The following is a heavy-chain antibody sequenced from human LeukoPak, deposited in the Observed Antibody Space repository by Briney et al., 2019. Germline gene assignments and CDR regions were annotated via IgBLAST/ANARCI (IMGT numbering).Heavy chain of an antibody. CDR2: INPNSGGT. CDR3: ARGYSSSWYFLDY. V-gene: IGHV1-2*02. CDR1: GYTFTGYY. D-gene: IGHD6-13*01. J-gene: IGHJ4*02. Sequence: ASVKVSCKAPGYTFTGYYMHWVRQAPGQGLEWMGWINPNSGGTNYAQKFQGRVTMTRDTSISTAYMELSRLRSDDTAVYYCARGYSSSWYFLDYWGQGTLVTVSS.